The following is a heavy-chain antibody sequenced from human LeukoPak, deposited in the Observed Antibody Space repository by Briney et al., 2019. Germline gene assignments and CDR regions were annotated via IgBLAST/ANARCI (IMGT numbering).Heavy chain of an antibody. CDR2: IYYSGST. D-gene: IGHD3-22*01. Sequence: SETLPLTCTVSGGSISSYYWSWIRQPPGKGLEWIGYIYYSGSTNYNPSLKSRVTISVDTSKNQFSLKLSSVTAADTAVYYCARVAPYYDSSGYYRTYYFDYWGQGTLVTVSS. V-gene: IGHV4-59*01. J-gene: IGHJ4*02. CDR3: ARVAPYYDSSGYYRTYYFDY. CDR1: GGSISSYY.